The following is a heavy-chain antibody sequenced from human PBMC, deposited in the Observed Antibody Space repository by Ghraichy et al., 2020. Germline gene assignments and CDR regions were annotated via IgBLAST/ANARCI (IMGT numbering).Heavy chain of an antibody. D-gene: IGHD6-19*01. CDR1: GFTFNNYA. CDR2: VTNNGGST. V-gene: IGHV3-23*01. CDR3: TKFMKVAGREGFDY. Sequence: GGSLRLSCAASGFTFNNYAMSGVRQAPGKGLEWVSSVTNNGGSTYYADSVKGRFTISRDNSKNTLYLQMNSLRAEDTAVYFCTKFMKVAGREGFDYWGQGTLITVSS. J-gene: IGHJ4*02.